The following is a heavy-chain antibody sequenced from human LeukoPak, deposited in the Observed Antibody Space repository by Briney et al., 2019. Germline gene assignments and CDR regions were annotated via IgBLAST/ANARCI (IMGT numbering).Heavy chain of an antibody. CDR1: GSTFTGYS. D-gene: IGHD5-18*01. J-gene: IGHJ4*02. CDR3: ARGKVSSGIQVWLPSY. V-gene: IGHV1-2*02. Sequence: ASVKVSCKASGSTFTGYSIHWVRQAPGQGLEWMGWINPNSGGTNYAQKFQGRVTMTRDTSISTAYMELSRLRSDDTAVYYCARGKVSSGIQVWLPSYWGQGTLVTVSS. CDR2: INPNSGGT.